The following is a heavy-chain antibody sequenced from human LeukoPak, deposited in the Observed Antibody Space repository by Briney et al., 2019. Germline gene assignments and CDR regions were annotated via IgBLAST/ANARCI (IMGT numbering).Heavy chain of an antibody. Sequence: PSETLSLTCAVYGGSFSGYYWSWIRQPPGKGLEWIGEINHSGSTNYNPSLKSRVTKSVDTSKNQFSLKLSSVTAADTAVYYCARGRPYYYDSSGYYPHYYFDYWGQGTLVTVSS. D-gene: IGHD3-22*01. CDR3: ARGRPYYYDSSGYYPHYYFDY. CDR2: INHSGST. CDR1: GGSFSGYY. V-gene: IGHV4-34*01. J-gene: IGHJ4*02.